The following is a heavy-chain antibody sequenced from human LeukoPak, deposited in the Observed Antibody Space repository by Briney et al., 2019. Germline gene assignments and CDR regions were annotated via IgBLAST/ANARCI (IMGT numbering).Heavy chain of an antibody. V-gene: IGHV4-59*01. CDR1: GGSISSYY. D-gene: IGHD6-13*01. CDR2: IHYIGSH. J-gene: IGHJ4*02. Sequence: SETLSLTCTVDGGSISSYYWSWIRQPPGKGLEWIGYIHYIGSHNYNPSFKNGVTIPGTTSKNQFSLKLSSLTATAQPFYYCARIAAADSIDYWGQGTLVSVSS. CDR3: ARIAAADSIDY.